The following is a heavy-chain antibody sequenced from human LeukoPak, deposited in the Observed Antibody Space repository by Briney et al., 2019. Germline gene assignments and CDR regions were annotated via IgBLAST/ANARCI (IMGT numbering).Heavy chain of an antibody. CDR3: ARDRNYYDSRGFDY. Sequence: GGSQRLSCAASGFTFSSYWMHWVRQAPGKGLVWVSRINSDGSSTSYADSVKGRYTISRDNAKNTLYLQMNSLRAEDTAVYYCARDRNYYDSRGFDYWGQGTLVTVSS. D-gene: IGHD3-22*01. V-gene: IGHV3-74*01. CDR1: GFTFSSYW. J-gene: IGHJ4*02. CDR2: INSDGSST.